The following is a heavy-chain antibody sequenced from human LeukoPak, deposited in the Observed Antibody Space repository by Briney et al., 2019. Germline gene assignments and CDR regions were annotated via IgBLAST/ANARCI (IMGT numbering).Heavy chain of an antibody. V-gene: IGHV3-30*02. D-gene: IGHD3-3*01. CDR3: AKDHKAFTIFGLSFDY. J-gene: IGHJ4*02. Sequence: GGSLRLSCAASRFTFSNYGMHWVRQAPGKGLEWVAFIQYDGSNKYYADSVKGRFTISGDNSKNTLYLHMNSLRAEDTAVYYCAKDHKAFTIFGLSFDYWGQGTLVTVSS. CDR2: IQYDGSNK. CDR1: RFTFSNYG.